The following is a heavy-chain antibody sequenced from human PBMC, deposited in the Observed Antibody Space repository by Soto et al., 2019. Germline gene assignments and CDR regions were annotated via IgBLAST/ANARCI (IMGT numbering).Heavy chain of an antibody. CDR3: AREEWLRFGGGTYGMDV. D-gene: IGHD5-12*01. CDR2: ISSSSSYI. CDR1: GFTFSSYS. J-gene: IGHJ6*02. V-gene: IGHV3-21*01. Sequence: EVQLVESGGGLVKPGGSLRLSCAASGFTFSSYSMNWVRQAPGKGLEWVSSISSSSSYIYYADSVKGRFTISRDNAKNSLYLQMNSLRAEDTAVYYCAREEWLRFGGGTYGMDVWGQGTTVTVSS.